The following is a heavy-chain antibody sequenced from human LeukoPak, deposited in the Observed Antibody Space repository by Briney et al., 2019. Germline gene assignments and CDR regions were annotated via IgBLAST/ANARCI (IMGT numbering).Heavy chain of an antibody. CDR1: GYTLTELS. CDR2: FDPEDGET. Sequence: GASVKVSCKVSGYTLTELSMHWVRQAPGKGLEWMGGFDPEDGETIYAQKFQGRVTMTEDTSTDTANMELSSLRSEDTAVYYCATAYSSGWHHDAFDIWGQGTMVTVSS. D-gene: IGHD6-19*01. CDR3: ATAYSSGWHHDAFDI. V-gene: IGHV1-24*01. J-gene: IGHJ3*02.